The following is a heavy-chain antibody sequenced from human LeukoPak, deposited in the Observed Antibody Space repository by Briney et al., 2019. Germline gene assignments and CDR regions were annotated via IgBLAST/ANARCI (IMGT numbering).Heavy chain of an antibody. J-gene: IGHJ4*02. CDR2: LSGSDRTT. CDR3: AKVSSGWSLDY. Sequence: GGSLRLSCATSGFTFSSYAMSWLRQGPGKGLEWVSSLSGSDRTTYYADPVKGRFTISRDNSKNTLYLQMSSLGGEDTAVYYCAKVSSGWSLDYWGQGTLVTVSS. D-gene: IGHD6-19*01. V-gene: IGHV3-23*01. CDR1: GFTFSSYA.